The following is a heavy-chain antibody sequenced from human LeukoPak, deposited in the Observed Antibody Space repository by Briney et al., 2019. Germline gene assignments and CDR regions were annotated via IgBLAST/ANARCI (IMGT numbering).Heavy chain of an antibody. Sequence: GGSLRLSCVASGFTFSSYGMHWVRQAPGKGLEWVAFIQFDGSNKYYADSVKGRFTISRDNAKNSLYLQMNSLRAEDTALYYCARGGHDSRANDYWGQGTLVTVSS. CDR3: ARGGHDSRANDY. D-gene: IGHD3-16*01. CDR2: IQFDGSNK. CDR1: GFTFSSYG. J-gene: IGHJ4*02. V-gene: IGHV3-30*02.